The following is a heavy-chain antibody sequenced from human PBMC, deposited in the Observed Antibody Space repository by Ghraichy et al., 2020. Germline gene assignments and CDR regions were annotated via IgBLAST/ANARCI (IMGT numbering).Heavy chain of an antibody. CDR2: INPNSGGT. CDR3: AISSPLHDYVWGSYRFTQTLDY. CDR1: GYTFTGYY. Sequence: ASVKVSCKASGYTFTGYYMHWVRQAPGQGLEWMGRINPNSGGTNYAQKFQGRVTMTRDTSISTAYMELSRLRSDDTAVYYCAISSPLHDYVWGSYRFTQTLDYWGQGTPVTVSS. J-gene: IGHJ4*02. V-gene: IGHV1-2*06. D-gene: IGHD3-16*02.